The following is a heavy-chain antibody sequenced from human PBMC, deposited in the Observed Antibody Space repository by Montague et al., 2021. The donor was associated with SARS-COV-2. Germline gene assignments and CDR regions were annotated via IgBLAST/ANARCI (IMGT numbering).Heavy chain of an antibody. J-gene: IGHJ5*02. CDR2: FYYSGGX. V-gene: IGHV4-61*03. D-gene: IGHD4-23*01. Sequence: SETLSLTCTVSGASISTGSVYWTWIRQRPGRGLEWIGNFYYSGGXTYXXXXKXRVTISADTSKNLFSLTLKSVTASDTAVYYCARDRGDIYGGNSAWFDPWGQGTLVTVSS. CDR1: GASISTGSVY. CDR3: ARDRGDIYGGNSAWFDP.